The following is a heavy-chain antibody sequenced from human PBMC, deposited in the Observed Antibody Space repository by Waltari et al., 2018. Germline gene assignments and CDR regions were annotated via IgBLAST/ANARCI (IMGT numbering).Heavy chain of an antibody. V-gene: IGHV1-69*12. J-gene: IGHJ6*03. D-gene: IGHD2-21*01. CDR1: GGSFGGYG. CDR3: ARHELVISQYYYNMYV. CDR2: IIPMFGIP. Sequence: VQLVQSGGEVKTPGSSVKVSCKASGGSFGGYGISWVRQAPGQGLEWMGVIIPMFGIPDFSQKFQDRLTITADESTNTAYMELSSLTSEDTAIYYCARHELVISQYYYNMYVWGQGTTVTISS.